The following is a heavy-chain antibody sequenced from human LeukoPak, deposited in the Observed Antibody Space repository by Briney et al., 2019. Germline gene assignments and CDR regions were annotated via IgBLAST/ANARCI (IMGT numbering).Heavy chain of an antibody. Sequence: SETLSLTCDVYGGSSSGYYWSWIRQPPGKGLEWIGEINPSGSTTYNSSLKSRVTISVDTSKNQFSLKLSSVTAADTAVYYCARLSDNHVDYWGQGTLVTVSS. CDR1: GGSSSGYY. D-gene: IGHD2/OR15-2a*01. V-gene: IGHV4-34*01. CDR2: INPSGST. J-gene: IGHJ4*02. CDR3: ARLSDNHVDY.